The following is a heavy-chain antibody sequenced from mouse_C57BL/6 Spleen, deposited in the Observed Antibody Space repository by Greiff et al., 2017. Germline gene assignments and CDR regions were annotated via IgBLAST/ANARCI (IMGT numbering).Heavy chain of an antibody. Sequence: EVKLVESGGGLVQPGGSLSLSCAASGFTFTDYYMSWVRQPPGKALEWLGFIRNKANGYTTEYSASVKGRFTISRDNSQSILYLQMNALRAEDRATYYCARYLGGYDSGAMDYWGQGTSVTVSS. D-gene: IGHD2-4*01. J-gene: IGHJ4*01. CDR3: ARYLGGYDSGAMDY. CDR1: GFTFTDYY. V-gene: IGHV7-3*01. CDR2: IRNKANGYTT.